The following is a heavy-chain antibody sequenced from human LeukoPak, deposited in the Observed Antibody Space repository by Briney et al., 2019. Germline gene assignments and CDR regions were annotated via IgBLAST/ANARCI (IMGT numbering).Heavy chain of an antibody. Sequence: SVNVSCKASRGTLSRYAISGVPRAPGQRLEWMGGIIPIFGTANYAQKFQGRVTIAADKSTSTAYMELSSLRSEDTAVYYCARDPVRYGPYYYMDVWGKGTTVTVSS. D-gene: IGHD1-1*01. CDR3: ARDPVRYGPYYYMDV. V-gene: IGHV1-69*06. CDR2: IIPIFGTA. CDR1: RGTLSRYA. J-gene: IGHJ6*03.